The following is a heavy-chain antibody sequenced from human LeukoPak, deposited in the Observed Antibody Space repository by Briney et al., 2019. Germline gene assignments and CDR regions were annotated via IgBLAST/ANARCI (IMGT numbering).Heavy chain of an antibody. CDR2: ISGSGGST. V-gene: IGHV3-23*01. D-gene: IGHD6-19*01. CDR1: GFTFSSYA. CDR3: AKCGDIAVAGLFDY. J-gene: IGHJ4*02. Sequence: PGGSLRLSCAASGFTFSSYAMSWIRQAPGKGLEWVSAISGSGGSTYYADSVKGRFTISRDNSKNTLYLQMNSLRAEDTAVYYCAKCGDIAVAGLFDYWGQGTLVTVSS.